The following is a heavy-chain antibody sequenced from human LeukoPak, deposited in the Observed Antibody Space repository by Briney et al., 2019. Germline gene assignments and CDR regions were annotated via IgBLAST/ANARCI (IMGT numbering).Heavy chain of an antibody. Sequence: GGSLRLSCAATGFPLATYWMSWVRQAPGKGLEWVANIKHDESEKNYLDSVKGRFTIPRDNAQNSLYLQMNGLRVEDTAVYYCTRRLDDWGQGTLVTVSS. J-gene: IGHJ4*02. V-gene: IGHV3-7*01. D-gene: IGHD3-16*01. CDR3: TRRLDD. CDR1: GFPLATYW. CDR2: IKHDESEK.